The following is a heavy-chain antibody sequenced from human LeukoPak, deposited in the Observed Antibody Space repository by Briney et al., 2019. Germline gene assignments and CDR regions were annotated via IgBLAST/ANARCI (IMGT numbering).Heavy chain of an antibody. CDR2: ISSSSSYI. V-gene: IGHV3-21*01. D-gene: IGHD1-26*01. CDR1: GFTFSSYS. J-gene: IGHJ3*02. Sequence: GGSLRLSCAASGFTFSSYSMNWVRQAPGKGLEWVSSISSSSSYIYYADSVKGRFTISRDNAKNSLYLQMNSLRAEDTAVYYCARGGFDSGTRSLAFDIWGQGTMVTVSS. CDR3: ARGGFDSGTRSLAFDI.